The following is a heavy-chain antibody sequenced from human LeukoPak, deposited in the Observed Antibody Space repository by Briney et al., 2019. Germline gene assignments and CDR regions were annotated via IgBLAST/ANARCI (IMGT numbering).Heavy chain of an antibody. CDR2: ISAYSGDT. V-gene: IGHV1-18*04. Sequence: ASVKVSCKASGYTFTGYYMHWVRQAPGQGLEWMGWISAYSGDTYYAQKFQDRVTMTTDTSTATAYMELRGLRSDDTAVYYCARASRGSSITELDFWGQGVLVTVSS. CDR1: GYTFTGYY. J-gene: IGHJ4*02. D-gene: IGHD2-15*01. CDR3: ARASRGSSITELDF.